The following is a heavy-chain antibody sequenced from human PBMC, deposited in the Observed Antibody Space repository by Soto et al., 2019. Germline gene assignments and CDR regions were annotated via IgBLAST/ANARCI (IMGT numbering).Heavy chain of an antibody. Sequence: QVQLQESGPGLMKPSQTLSLTCSVSGGSISSVGSYMSWIRQHPGKGLEWIGYIFYDGSTYYNPCLMSRVRISLNMSQNQLSLTLTSVTAADTAVYYCAKDLHGWQLGYWGQGTLVTVSS. CDR3: AKDLHGWQLGY. CDR1: GGSISSVGSY. J-gene: IGHJ4*02. D-gene: IGHD2-15*01. CDR2: IFYDGST. V-gene: IGHV4-31*03.